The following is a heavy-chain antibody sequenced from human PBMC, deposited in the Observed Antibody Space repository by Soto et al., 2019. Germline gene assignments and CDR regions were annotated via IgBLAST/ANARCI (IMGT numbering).Heavy chain of an antibody. D-gene: IGHD6-6*01. V-gene: IGHV3-30*18. J-gene: IGHJ6*02. CDR3: AKEYSSSPDPYYYYGMDV. Sequence: QVQLVESGGGVVQPGRSLRLSCAASGFIFSTYGMHWVRQAPGRALEWVAVISYDGSNKYYVDSVKGRFTISRDNSKNTRDLQMNSLRAEDTAVYYCAKEYSSSPDPYYYYGMDVWGQGTTVTVSS. CDR2: ISYDGSNK. CDR1: GFIFSTYG.